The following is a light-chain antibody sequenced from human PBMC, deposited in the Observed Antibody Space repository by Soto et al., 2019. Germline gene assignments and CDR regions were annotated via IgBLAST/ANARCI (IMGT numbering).Light chain of an antibody. V-gene: IGKV3-20*01. Sequence: EVVLTQSPGTLSLSPGERATLSCRASQTVSGNLLAWYQQKRGQTPRLLIYGASGRASGIPDRFSGSASGTDFTLTISRLETEDFAVYFCQQYAHSPWTFGQGTK. CDR3: QQYAHSPWT. CDR1: QTVSGNL. J-gene: IGKJ1*01. CDR2: GAS.